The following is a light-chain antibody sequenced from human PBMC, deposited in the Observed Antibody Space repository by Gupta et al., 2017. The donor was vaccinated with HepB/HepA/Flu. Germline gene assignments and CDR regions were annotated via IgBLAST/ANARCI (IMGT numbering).Light chain of an antibody. J-gene: IGKJ4*01. CDR3: MQALETPLT. CDR1: QSLIHSNGYSY. CDR2: LGS. Sequence: DIVMTQSPISLLVTPGEPASISCRSSQSLIHSNGYSYLDWYLQKPGQSPQLLIYLGSNRASGVPDRFSGSGAGTDFTLKISRVEADDVGLYYCMQALETPLTFGGGTKVEI. V-gene: IGKV2-28*01.